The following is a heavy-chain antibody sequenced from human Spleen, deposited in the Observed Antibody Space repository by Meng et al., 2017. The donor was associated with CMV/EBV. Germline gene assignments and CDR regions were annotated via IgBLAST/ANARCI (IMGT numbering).Heavy chain of an antibody. J-gene: IGHJ6*02. CDR3: ARESPILEYGMDV. CDR1: GGTFSSYT. Sequence: SVKVPCKASGGTFSSYTISWVRQAPGQGLEWMGRIIPILGIANYAQKFQGRVTITADKSTSTAYMELSSLRSEDTAVYYCARESPILEYGMDVWGQGTTVTVSS. V-gene: IGHV1-69*04. CDR2: IIPILGIA. D-gene: IGHD2-21*01.